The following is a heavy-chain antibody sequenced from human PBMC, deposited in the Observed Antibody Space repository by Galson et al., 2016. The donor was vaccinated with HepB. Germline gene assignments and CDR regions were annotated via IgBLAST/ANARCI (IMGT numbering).Heavy chain of an antibody. CDR2: ILYSGDRA. J-gene: IGHJ6*02. Sequence: SLRLSCAASGFTFSHYGFHWVRQAPGKGLEWVAFILYSGDRAYYADSVKGRLIISRDNSKNALYLQMNSLRAEDTAVYYCASQGDLLSVRFFHGMDVWGQGTTVTVSS. CDR3: ASQGDLLSVRFFHGMDV. CDR1: GFTFSHYG. V-gene: IGHV3-33*03. D-gene: IGHD5/OR15-5a*01.